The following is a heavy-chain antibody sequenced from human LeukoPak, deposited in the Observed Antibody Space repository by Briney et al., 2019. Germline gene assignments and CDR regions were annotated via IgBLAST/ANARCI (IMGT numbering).Heavy chain of an antibody. V-gene: IGHV3-48*03. Sequence: GGSLRLSCEASGFIFSSYEMNCVRQAPGKGLEWVSYISRSSGSSIYYADSVKGRFTISRDNSKNTLNLQMNSLRAEDTAVYYCATLLGVAGHYWGQGTLVTVSS. D-gene: IGHD6-19*01. J-gene: IGHJ4*02. CDR3: ATLLGVAGHY. CDR1: GFIFSSYE. CDR2: ISRSSGSSI.